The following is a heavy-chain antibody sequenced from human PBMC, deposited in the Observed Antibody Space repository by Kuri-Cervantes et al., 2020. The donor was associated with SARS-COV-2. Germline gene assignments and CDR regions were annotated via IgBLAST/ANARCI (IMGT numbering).Heavy chain of an antibody. CDR3: AKIAHVVVIAGAFDL. D-gene: IGHD2-21*01. V-gene: IGHV3-23*01. J-gene: IGHJ3*01. CDR2: LSGSGVST. Sequence: ETLSLTCAASGFTFSSNAMSWVRQAPGKGLEWVSGLSGSGVSTYYAESVKGRFTISRDNSKNTLYLQMNSLRAEDTAVYYCAKIAHVVVIAGAFDLWGQGTMVTVSS. CDR1: GFTFSSNA.